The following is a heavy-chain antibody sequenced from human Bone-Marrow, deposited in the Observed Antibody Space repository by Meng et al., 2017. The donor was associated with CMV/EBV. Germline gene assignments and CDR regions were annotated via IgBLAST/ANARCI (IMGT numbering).Heavy chain of an antibody. Sequence: GESLKISCAASGFTFSAYWMHWVRQAPGKGLVWVSHINSDGRSPTHADSVKGRFTISRDNAKNTLYLQMNSLRAEDTAVYYCARAISNYYGMDVWAQGPTVPVSS. V-gene: IGHV3-74*01. CDR2: INSDGRSP. J-gene: IGHJ6*02. CDR3: ARAISNYYGMDV. CDR1: GFTFSAYW. D-gene: IGHD4-11*01.